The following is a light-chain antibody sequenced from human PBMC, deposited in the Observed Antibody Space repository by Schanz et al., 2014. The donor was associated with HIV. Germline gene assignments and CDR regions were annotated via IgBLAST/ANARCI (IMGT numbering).Light chain of an antibody. V-gene: IGLV6-57*04. Sequence: FMLTQPHSVSVSPGKTVSISCTRSSGSIGSYYVQWYQQRPGSAPTVVIVGNDQRPSGVPDRFSGSIDGSSNSASLTISGLETEDEADYFCPSCDGRSLGVFGGGTKLTVL. J-gene: IGLJ3*02. CDR2: GND. CDR1: SGSIGSYY. CDR3: PSCDGRSLGV.